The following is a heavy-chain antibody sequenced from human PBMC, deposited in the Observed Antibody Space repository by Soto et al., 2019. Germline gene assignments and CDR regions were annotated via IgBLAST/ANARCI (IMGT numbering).Heavy chain of an antibody. CDR2: INPNSGGT. CDR1: GYTFTGYY. Sequence: ASVKVSCKASGYTFTGYYMHWVRQAPGQGLEWMGWINPNSGGTNYAQKFQGWVTMTTDTSTSTAYMELRSLRSDDTAVYYCARDYDFWSGAPGCMDVWGKGTTVTVSS. CDR3: ARDYDFWSGAPGCMDV. V-gene: IGHV1-2*04. D-gene: IGHD3-3*01. J-gene: IGHJ6*03.